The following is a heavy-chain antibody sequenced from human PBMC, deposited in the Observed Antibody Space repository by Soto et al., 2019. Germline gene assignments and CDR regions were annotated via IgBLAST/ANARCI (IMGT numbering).Heavy chain of an antibody. CDR2: IYYSGST. D-gene: IGHD6-19*01. V-gene: IGHV4-59*01. Sequence: PSETLSLTCTVSGGSISSYYWSWIRQPPGKGLEWIGYIYYSGSTNYNPSLKSRVTISVDTSKNQFSLKLGSVTAADTAVYYCARGPVDGYSSGWYPSWGQGTLVTVSS. CDR1: GGSISSYY. CDR3: ARGPVDGYSSGWYPS. J-gene: IGHJ4*02.